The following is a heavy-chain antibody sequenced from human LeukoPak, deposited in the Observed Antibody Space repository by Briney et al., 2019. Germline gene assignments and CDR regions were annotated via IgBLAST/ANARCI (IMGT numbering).Heavy chain of an antibody. CDR2: INPSGGST. D-gene: IGHD5-24*01. V-gene: IGHV1-46*01. CDR3: ARGGPRDISADY. CDR1: GYTFTSYY. Sequence: ASVKVSCKASGYTFTSYYMHWVRQAPGQGLEWMGIINPSGGSTSYAQKFQGRVTMTRATSTSTVYMELRSLRSDDTDVYYCARGGPRDISADYWGQGTLVTVSS. J-gene: IGHJ4*02.